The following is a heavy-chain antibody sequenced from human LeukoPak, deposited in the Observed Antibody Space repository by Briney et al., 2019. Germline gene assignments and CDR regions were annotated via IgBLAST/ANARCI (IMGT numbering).Heavy chain of an antibody. V-gene: IGHV3-53*01. Sequence: GGSLRLSCAASGFTVSSNYMSWVRQAPGKGLEWVSVIYSGGSTYYADSVKGRFTISRDNSKNTLYLQMNSLRAEDTAVYYCARDWYSGSYYFDYWGQGTLVTVSS. CDR1: GFTVSSNY. CDR2: IYSGGST. CDR3: ARDWYSGSYYFDY. D-gene: IGHD1-26*01. J-gene: IGHJ4*02.